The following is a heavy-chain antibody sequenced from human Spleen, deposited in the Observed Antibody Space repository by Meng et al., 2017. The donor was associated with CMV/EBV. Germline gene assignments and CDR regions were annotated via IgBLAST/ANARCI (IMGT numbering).Heavy chain of an antibody. CDR2: IYPGDSDT. CDR1: GYSFTNFW. V-gene: IGHV5-51*01. Sequence: KVSCKGSGYSFTNFWIAWVRQMPGKGLEWMGIIYPGDSDTRYSPSFQGQVTISADKSISTAYLQWSSLKASDTAMYYCARQQYCSGSSCYMNWFDPWGQGTLVTVSS. CDR3: ARQQYCSGSSCYMNWFDP. D-gene: IGHD2-15*01. J-gene: IGHJ5*02.